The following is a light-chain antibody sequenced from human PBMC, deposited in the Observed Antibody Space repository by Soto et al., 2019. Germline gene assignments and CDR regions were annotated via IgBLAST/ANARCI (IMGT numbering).Light chain of an antibody. Sequence: EMVLTQSPGTLSLSPGERATLSCRASQSVNKNFVAWYQQKPDQAPRLLINGASNWATGIPDRFSGSGSGTDFSLTIDRLEPEGFAVYFCQQYGSSPSTFGGGAKV. V-gene: IGKV3-20*01. CDR1: QSVNKNF. CDR3: QQYGSSPST. CDR2: GAS. J-gene: IGKJ4*01.